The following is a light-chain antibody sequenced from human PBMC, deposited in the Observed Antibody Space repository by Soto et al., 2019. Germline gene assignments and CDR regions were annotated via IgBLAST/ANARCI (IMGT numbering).Light chain of an antibody. CDR3: QQWGNSPRVT. CDR2: AAS. V-gene: IGKV3-20*01. CDR1: ESVSISY. J-gene: IGKJ4*01. Sequence: IVLTQSPGTLSLSPGDRATLSCRASESVSISYLAWYQQRPGQPPRLLISAASYRAPGIPDRFSGSGSGTDYSLTISRLEPEDFAVYYCQQWGNSPRVTSGGGTRVEI.